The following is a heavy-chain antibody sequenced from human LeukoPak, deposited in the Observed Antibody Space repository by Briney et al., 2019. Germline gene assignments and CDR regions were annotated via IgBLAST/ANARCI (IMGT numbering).Heavy chain of an antibody. V-gene: IGHV4-30-2*01. CDR1: GGSISSSGYY. CDR3: AREKDYCSSTSCHSDAFDI. Sequence: PSQTLSLTCTVSGGSISSSGYYWGWIRQPPGKGLEWVGYIYHSGNTYYNPSLKSRVTISLDRSKNQFSLKLSSVTAADTAVYYCAREKDYCSSTSCHSDAFDIWGQGTMVTVSS. D-gene: IGHD2-2*01. J-gene: IGHJ3*02. CDR2: IYHSGNT.